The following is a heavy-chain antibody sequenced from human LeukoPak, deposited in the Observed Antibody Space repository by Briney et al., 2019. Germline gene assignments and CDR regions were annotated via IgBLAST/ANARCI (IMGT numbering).Heavy chain of an antibody. J-gene: IGHJ3*01. D-gene: IGHD2-21*01. Sequence: ARSLRLSSAPAGFTFSGPSMHWVRQASGKGLEWVGYITNKAKGYATGYCASVKGRFTISRDDSKNTAYLQENSLKTEDTAVYYCARRGEETEAAFDVWGQGTMVTVSS. CDR1: GFTFSGPS. CDR3: ARRGEETEAAFDV. V-gene: IGHV3-73*01. CDR2: ITNKAKGYAT.